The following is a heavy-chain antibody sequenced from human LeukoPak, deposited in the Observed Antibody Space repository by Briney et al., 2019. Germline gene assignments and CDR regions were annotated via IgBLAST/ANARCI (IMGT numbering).Heavy chain of an antibody. Sequence: SGTLSLTCDVSGDSISTPHWWSWVRQPPGKGLEWIGEIFHSGRVNYIPSLQSRVAISLDKSKNQISLEVNSVTAADTAVYYCARLNADYGYYGPHDAFDIWGQGTLVAVSS. CDR2: IFHSGRV. CDR1: GDSISTPHW. D-gene: IGHD4-17*01. J-gene: IGHJ3*02. V-gene: IGHV4-4*02. CDR3: ARLNADYGYYGPHDAFDI.